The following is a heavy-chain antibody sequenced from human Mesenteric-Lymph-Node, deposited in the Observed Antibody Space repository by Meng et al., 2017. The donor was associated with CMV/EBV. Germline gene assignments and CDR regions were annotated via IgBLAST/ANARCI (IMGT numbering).Heavy chain of an antibody. CDR2: IYYRGNT. J-gene: IGHJ4*02. CDR3: ARGGDILRFLERSAPDYYFDY. Sequence: SETLSLTCTVSGDAITNGEYCWGWIRQSPGKGLEWIGNIYYRGNTYYNPSLRSRVTMSVDTSKGQFSLKLTSVTAADTAVYYCARGGDILRFLERSAPDYYFDYWGQGTLVTVSS. D-gene: IGHD3-3*01. CDR1: GDAITNGEYC. V-gene: IGHV4-39*07.